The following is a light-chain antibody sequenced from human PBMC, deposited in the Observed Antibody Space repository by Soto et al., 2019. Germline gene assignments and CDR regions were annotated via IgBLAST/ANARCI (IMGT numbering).Light chain of an antibody. Sequence: EIVMTQSPATLSVSPGGRATLSCRASQSVYYNLAWYQHNPGQAPRLLIYAASTRATGVPARFSGSGSGTDFTLTISSLQSEHFAVYYCQQYNNWPPFTFGQGTKLEIK. J-gene: IGKJ2*01. CDR1: QSVYYN. V-gene: IGKV3-15*01. CDR2: AAS. CDR3: QQYNNWPPFT.